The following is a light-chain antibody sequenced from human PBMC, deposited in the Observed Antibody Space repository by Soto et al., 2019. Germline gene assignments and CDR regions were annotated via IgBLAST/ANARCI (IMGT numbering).Light chain of an antibody. CDR2: RND. Sequence: QSVLTQPPSASATPGQRVTISCSGSSSNIGTNYVYWYQHLPGTAPKLLIYRNDQRPSGVPDRFPGSMSGTAASLAIGGLLSEDEADYYCSAWDDSLSGVVFGGGTKLTVL. CDR3: SAWDDSLSGVV. CDR1: SSNIGTNY. J-gene: IGLJ2*01. V-gene: IGLV1-47*01.